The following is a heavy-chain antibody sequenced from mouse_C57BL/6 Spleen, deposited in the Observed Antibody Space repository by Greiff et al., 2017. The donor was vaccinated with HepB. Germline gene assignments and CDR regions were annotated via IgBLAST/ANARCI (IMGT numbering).Heavy chain of an antibody. V-gene: IGHV1-50*01. CDR1: GYTFTSYW. CDR2: IDPSDSYT. J-gene: IGHJ2*01. CDR3: ARGEGTAQAVYYFDY. Sequence: QVQLQQPGAELVKPGASVKLSCKASGYTFTSYWMQWVKQRPGQGLEWIGEIDPSDSYTNYNQKFKGKATLTVDTSSSTAYMQLSRLTSEDSAVYYWARGEGTAQAVYYFDYWGQGTTLTVSS. D-gene: IGHD3-2*02.